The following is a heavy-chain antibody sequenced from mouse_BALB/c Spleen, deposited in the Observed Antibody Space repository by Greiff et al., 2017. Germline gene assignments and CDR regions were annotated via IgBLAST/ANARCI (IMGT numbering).Heavy chain of an antibody. V-gene: IGHV3-2*02. CDR1: GYSITSDYA. CDR3: ARTTGMDY. CDR2: ISYSGST. J-gene: IGHJ4*01. D-gene: IGHD4-1*01. Sequence: VQLKESGPGLVKPSQSLSLTCTVTGYSITSDYAWNWIRQFPGNKLEWMGYISYSGSTSYNPSLKSRISITRDTSKNQFFLQLNSVTTEDTATYYCARTTGMDYWGQGTSVTVSS.